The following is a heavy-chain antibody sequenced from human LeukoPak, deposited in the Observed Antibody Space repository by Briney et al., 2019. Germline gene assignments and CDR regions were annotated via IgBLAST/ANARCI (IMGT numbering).Heavy chain of an antibody. CDR3: ARGGGDSGSDY. J-gene: IGHJ4*02. V-gene: IGHV1-18*01. CDR1: GYTITSYA. Sequence: ASVKVSCKASGYTITSYAISWVRQAPGQGLEWMGWISAYNGNTIYAQNLQDRVTMTTDTSTSTAYMEVRSLRSDDTAVYYCARGGGDSGSDYWGQGTLVTVSS. D-gene: IGHD6-19*01. CDR2: ISAYNGNT.